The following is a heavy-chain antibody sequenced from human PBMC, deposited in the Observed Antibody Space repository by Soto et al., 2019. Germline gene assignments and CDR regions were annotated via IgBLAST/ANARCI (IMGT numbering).Heavy chain of an antibody. V-gene: IGHV3-66*01. Sequence: EVQLVESGGGLVQPGGSLTLSCAASGFTFTTYYMNWVRQAPGKGLEWISITCAAGTTYYADSVKGRFTISRDNSKNTLFLRMDSLSAADTAVYYCTRDRGYASDYWGQGTLVTVSS. CDR1: GFTFTTYY. J-gene: IGHJ4*02. CDR2: TCAAGTT. CDR3: TRDRGYASDY. D-gene: IGHD5-12*01.